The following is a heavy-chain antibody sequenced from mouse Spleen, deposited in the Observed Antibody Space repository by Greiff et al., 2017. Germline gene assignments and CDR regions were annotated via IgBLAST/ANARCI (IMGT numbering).Heavy chain of an antibody. J-gene: IGHJ1*01. CDR1: GFTFSDYY. V-gene: IGHV5-16*01. Sequence: EVQLVESEGGLVQPGSSMKLSCTASGFTFSDYYMAWVRQVPEKGLEWVANINYDGSSTYYLDSLKSRFIISRDNAKNILYLQMSSLKSEDTATYYCARWANRYDLSNFDVWGAGTTVTVSS. D-gene: IGHD2-14*01. CDR2: INYDGSST. CDR3: ARWANRYDLSNFDV.